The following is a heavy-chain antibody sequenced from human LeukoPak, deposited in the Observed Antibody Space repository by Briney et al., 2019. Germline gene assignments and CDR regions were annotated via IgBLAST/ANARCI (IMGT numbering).Heavy chain of an antibody. J-gene: IGHJ6*02. Sequence: GGSLRLSCAASGFTFSSYAMHWVRQAPGKGLEWVAVISYDGSNKYYADSVKGRFTISRDNSKNTLYLQMNSLRAEDTAVYYCAREAVAGRTYYYYCGMDVWGQGTTVTVSS. V-gene: IGHV3-30-3*01. D-gene: IGHD6-19*01. CDR1: GFTFSSYA. CDR3: AREAVAGRTYYYYCGMDV. CDR2: ISYDGSNK.